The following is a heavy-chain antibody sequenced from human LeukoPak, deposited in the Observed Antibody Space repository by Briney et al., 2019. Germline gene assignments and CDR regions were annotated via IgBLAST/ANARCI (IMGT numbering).Heavy chain of an antibody. CDR2: IIPIFGTA. D-gene: IGHD1-26*01. CDR3: ARDMGKAEDYYYYMDV. J-gene: IGHJ6*03. V-gene: IGHV1-69*05. Sequence: EASVKVSCKASGGTFSSYAISWVRQAPGQGLEWMGGIIPIFGTANYAQKFQGRATITTDESTSTAYMELSSLRSEDTAVYYCARDMGKAEDYYYYMDVWGKGTTVTVSS. CDR1: GGTFSSYA.